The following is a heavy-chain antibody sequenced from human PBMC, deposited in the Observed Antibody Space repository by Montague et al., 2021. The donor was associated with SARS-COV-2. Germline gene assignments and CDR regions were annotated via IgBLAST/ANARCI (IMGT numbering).Heavy chain of an antibody. CDR2: INHGGST. CDR3: ARGHQGVAMIVVVMIGAKYYFDY. CDR1: GGSFNDYY. V-gene: IGHV4-34*01. J-gene: IGHJ4*02. Sequence: SETLSLTCAVYGGSFNDYYWSRIRQPPGKGLEWIGEINHGGSTNYSPSLKSRVTISADTSKNQFSLKLKSVTAADTANYYCARGHQGVAMIVVVMIGAKYYFDYWGQGSLVTVSS. D-gene: IGHD3-22*01.